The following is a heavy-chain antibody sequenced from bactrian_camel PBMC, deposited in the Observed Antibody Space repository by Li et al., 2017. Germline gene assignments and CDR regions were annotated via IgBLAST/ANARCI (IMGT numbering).Heavy chain of an antibody. Sequence: HVQLVESGGGSVQAGGSLRLSCAVTGDTSDDNCMGWFRLVPGKEREGVAAIYTTGGSTFYSDSVKGRFTISQDNDNAKITLYLQMDSLKTEDTAVYYCAANCGPDRYWGQGTQVTVS. D-gene: IGHD3*01. J-gene: IGHJ4*01. V-gene: IGHV3S54*01. CDR3: AANCGPDRY. CDR1: GDTSDDNC. CDR2: IYTTGGST.